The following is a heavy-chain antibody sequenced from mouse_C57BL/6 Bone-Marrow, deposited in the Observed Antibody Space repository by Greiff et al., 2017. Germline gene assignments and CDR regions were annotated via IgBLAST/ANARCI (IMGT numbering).Heavy chain of an antibody. CDR1: GYTFTSYW. Sequence: VQLQQPGAELVMPGASVKLSCKASGYTFTSYWMHWVKQRPGQGLEWIGEIDPSDSYTNYNQKFKGKSTLTVDKSSSTAYMQLSSLTSEDSAVXYCARGDYYGSSYRYFDVWGTGTTVTVSS. V-gene: IGHV1-69*01. J-gene: IGHJ1*03. CDR2: IDPSDSYT. CDR3: ARGDYYGSSYRYFDV. D-gene: IGHD1-1*01.